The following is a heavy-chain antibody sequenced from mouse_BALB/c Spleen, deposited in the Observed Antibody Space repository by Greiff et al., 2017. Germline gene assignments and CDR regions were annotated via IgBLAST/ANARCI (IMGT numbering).Heavy chain of an antibody. D-gene: IGHD2-4*01. Sequence: QVQLQQSGAELAKPGASVKMSCKASGYTFTSYWMHWVKQRPGQGLEWIGYINPSTGYTEYNQKFKDKATLTADKSSSTAYMQLSSLTSEDSAVYYCARRGGLRPYYFDYWGQGTTLTVSS. J-gene: IGHJ2*01. CDR3: ARRGGLRPYYFDY. CDR1: GYTFTSYW. V-gene: IGHV1-7*01. CDR2: INPSTGYT.